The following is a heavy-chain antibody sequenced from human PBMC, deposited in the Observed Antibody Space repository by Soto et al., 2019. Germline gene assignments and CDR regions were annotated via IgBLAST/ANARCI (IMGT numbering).Heavy chain of an antibody. CDR2: IYYSGST. D-gene: IGHD4-17*01. CDR3: ARRRYQYGDYYYYYGMDV. Sequence: LSLTCTVSGGSISSGDYYWSWIRQPPGKGLEWIGYIYYSGSTYYNPSLKSRVTISVDTSKNQFSLKLSSVTAADTAVYYCARRRYQYGDYYYYYGMDVWGQGTTVTVSS. J-gene: IGHJ6*02. CDR1: GGSISSGDYY. V-gene: IGHV4-30-4*01.